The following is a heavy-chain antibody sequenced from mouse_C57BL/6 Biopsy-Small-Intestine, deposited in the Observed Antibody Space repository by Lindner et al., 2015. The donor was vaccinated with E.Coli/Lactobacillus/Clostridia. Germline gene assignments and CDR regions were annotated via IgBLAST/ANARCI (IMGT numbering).Heavy chain of an antibody. CDR2: INPGSGGT. J-gene: IGHJ4*01. D-gene: IGHD4-1*01. V-gene: IGHV1-54*01. CDR1: GYAFTNYL. Sequence: VQLQESGAELVRPGTSVKVSCKASGYAFTNYLIEWVKQRPGQGLEWIGVINPGSGGTNYNEKFKGKATLTADKSSSTAYMQLSSLTSEDSAVYFCARKKANWGYAMDYWGQGTSVTVSS. CDR3: ARKKANWGYAMDY.